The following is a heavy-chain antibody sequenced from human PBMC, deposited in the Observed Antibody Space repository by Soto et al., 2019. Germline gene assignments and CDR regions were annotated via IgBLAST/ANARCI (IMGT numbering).Heavy chain of an antibody. CDR3: ARQDYGSGTTDL. D-gene: IGHD3-10*01. V-gene: IGHV4-39*01. CDR1: GGSISSSSYY. CDR2: IYYSGST. J-gene: IGHJ2*01. Sequence: SETLSLTCTVSGGSISSSSYYWGWIRQPPGKGLEWIGSIYYSGSTYYNPSLKSRVTISVDTSKNQFSRKLTSVTAADTAVYYCARQDYGSGTTDLWGRGTLVTVSS.